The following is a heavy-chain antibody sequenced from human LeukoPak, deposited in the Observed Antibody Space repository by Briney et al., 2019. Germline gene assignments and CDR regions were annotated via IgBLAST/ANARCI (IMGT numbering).Heavy chain of an antibody. J-gene: IGHJ4*02. CDR3: ARGRFNYDSSGYSSFYY. D-gene: IGHD3-22*01. V-gene: IGHV3-7*01. CDR1: GITYSSYW. CDR2: IKEDGSEK. Sequence: QTGGSLRLSCAASGITYSSYWMSWVSQAPGKGLEWVANIKEDGSEKYYVDSVKGRFTFSRDNARNSLYLQMNSLRAEDTAVYYCARGRFNYDSSGYSSFYYWGQGTLVTVSS.